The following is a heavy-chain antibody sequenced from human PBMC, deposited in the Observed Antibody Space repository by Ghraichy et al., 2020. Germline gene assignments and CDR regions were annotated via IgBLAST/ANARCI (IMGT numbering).Heavy chain of an antibody. Sequence: HTLSLTCTVSGGSISSSSYYWGWIRQPPGKGLEWIGSIYYSGSTYYNPSLKSRVTISVDTSKNQFSLKLSSVTAADTAVYYCARQSGIAAAGYDYWGQGTLVTVSS. D-gene: IGHD6-13*01. V-gene: IGHV4-39*01. J-gene: IGHJ4*02. CDR1: GGSISSSSYY. CDR3: ARQSGIAAAGYDY. CDR2: IYYSGST.